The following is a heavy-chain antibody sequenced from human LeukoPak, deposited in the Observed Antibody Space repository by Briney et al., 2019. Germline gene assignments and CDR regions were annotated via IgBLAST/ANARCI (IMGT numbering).Heavy chain of an antibody. CDR3: ARDFRETIFGVVIIQGGFDY. Sequence: SETLSLTCAVYGGSFSGYYWSWIRQPPGKGLEWIGSIYYSGSTYYNPSLKSRVTISVDTSKNQFSLKLSSVTAADTAVYYCARDFRETIFGVVIIQGGFDYWGQGTLVTVSS. J-gene: IGHJ4*02. CDR2: IYYSGST. V-gene: IGHV4-34*01. CDR1: GGSFSGYY. D-gene: IGHD3-3*01.